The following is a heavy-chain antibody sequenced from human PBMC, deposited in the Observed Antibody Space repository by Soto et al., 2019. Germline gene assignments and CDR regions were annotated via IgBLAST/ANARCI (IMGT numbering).Heavy chain of an antibody. J-gene: IGHJ6*02. Sequence: PGGSLRLSCVATGFTFSDYYMNWIRQAPGKGLEWVSYISTGSTYTNYADSVEGRFTVSRDNAKKSLYLQMNCLRAEDTAVYYCARTQGGMITSYYGMDVWGQGTTVT. CDR2: ISTGSTYT. V-gene: IGHV3-11*06. D-gene: IGHD3-22*01. CDR3: ARTQGGMITSYYGMDV. CDR1: GFTFSDYY.